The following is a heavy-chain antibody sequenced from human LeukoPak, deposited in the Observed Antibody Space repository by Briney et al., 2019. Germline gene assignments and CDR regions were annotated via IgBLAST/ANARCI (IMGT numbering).Heavy chain of an antibody. Sequence: GGSLRLSCAASGFTFSTYAMSWVRQAPGKGLEWVSGISGSGDSTYYADSVKGRFTISRDNSKNTLYLQMNSLRAEDTAVYYCARAHNGGSSSSCPYWGQGTLVTVSS. V-gene: IGHV3-23*01. J-gene: IGHJ4*02. D-gene: IGHD6-13*01. CDR3: ARAHNGGSSSSCPY. CDR2: ISGSGDST. CDR1: GFTFSTYA.